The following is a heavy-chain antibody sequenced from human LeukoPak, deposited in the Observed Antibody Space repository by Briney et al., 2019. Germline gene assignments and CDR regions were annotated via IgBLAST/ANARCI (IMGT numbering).Heavy chain of an antibody. D-gene: IGHD6-13*01. CDR2: IYYSGST. Sequence: PSETLSLTCTVSGGSISSYYWSWIRQPPGKGLEWIGYIYYSGSTNYNPSLKSRVTISVDTSKNQFSLKLSSVTAADTAVYYCARGGYSSSVDAFDIWGQGTMVTVSS. CDR1: GGSISSYY. V-gene: IGHV4-59*01. CDR3: ARGGYSSSVDAFDI. J-gene: IGHJ3*02.